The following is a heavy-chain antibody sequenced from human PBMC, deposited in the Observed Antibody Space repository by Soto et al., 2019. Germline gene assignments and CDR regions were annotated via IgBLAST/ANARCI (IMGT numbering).Heavy chain of an antibody. Sequence: LRLSCAASGFTFSDHYMSWIRQAPGKGLEWIGYSSNSGSFTRYADSVKGRFSISRDNAKNSLYLQINSLRGDDTAIYYCVRSGDNYNLLDYWGQGTPVTISS. CDR3: VRSGDNYNLLDY. V-gene: IGHV3-11*06. CDR2: SSNSGSFT. J-gene: IGHJ4*02. D-gene: IGHD1-1*01. CDR1: GFTFSDHY.